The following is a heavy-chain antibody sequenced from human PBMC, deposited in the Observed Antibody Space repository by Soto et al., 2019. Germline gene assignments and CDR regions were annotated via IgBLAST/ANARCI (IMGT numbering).Heavy chain of an antibody. CDR3: ARGATVTQYDY. J-gene: IGHJ4*02. D-gene: IGHD4-17*01. Sequence: PSETLSLTCTVSGVSVSSCSFYWAWIRQPPGKGLEWIGFGSYSGTTNYKPSLKSRVTISVDTSRSQISLKVSSLTAADTAVYYCARGATVTQYDYWGQGTLVTVSS. V-gene: IGHV4-61*01. CDR1: GVSVSSCSFY. CDR2: GSYSGTT.